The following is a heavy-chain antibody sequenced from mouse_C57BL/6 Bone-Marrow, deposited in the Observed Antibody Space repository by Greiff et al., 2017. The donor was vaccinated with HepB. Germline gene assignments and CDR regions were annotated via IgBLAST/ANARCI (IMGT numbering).Heavy chain of an antibody. CDR3: ARQVYDYDGYYFDY. V-gene: IGHV5-17*01. J-gene: IGHJ2*01. CDR2: ISSGSSTI. CDR1: GFTFSDYG. D-gene: IGHD2-4*01. Sequence: EVKLMESGGGLVKPGGSLKLSCAASGFTFSDYGMHWVRQAPEKGLEWVAYISSGSSTIYYADTVKGRFTISRDNAKNTLFLQMTSLRSEDTAMYYCARQVYDYDGYYFDYWGQGTTLTVSS.